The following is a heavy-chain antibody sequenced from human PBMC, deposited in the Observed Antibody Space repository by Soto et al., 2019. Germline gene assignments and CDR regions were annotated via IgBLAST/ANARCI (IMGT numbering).Heavy chain of an antibody. V-gene: IGHV5-51*01. J-gene: IGHJ4*02. D-gene: IGHD3-9*01. CDR2: IYPGDPDA. CDR1: GYSFTDYW. CDR3: ARQADYNILTGYFYYFDY. Sequence: GESLKISCKSCGYSFTDYWIGWVRQMPGKGLEWMGIIYPGDPDARYSPSFQGQVTISVDTSINTAFLRWNSLTASDTAMYYCARQADYNILTGYFYYFDYWGQGSLVTVSS.